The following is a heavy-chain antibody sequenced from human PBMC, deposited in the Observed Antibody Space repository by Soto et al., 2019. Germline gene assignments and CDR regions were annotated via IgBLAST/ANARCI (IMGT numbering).Heavy chain of an antibody. D-gene: IGHD3-22*01. Sequence: PGGSLRLSCAASGFTFSSYGMHWVRQAPGKWLEWGAVIAYDVSNKDYADAVKGRFTTSRDNSKNTLYLQMNSLRAEDTAVYYCAKDRSLLRGLPYYCYYGMDVWGQGTTVTVSS. CDR2: IAYDVSNK. CDR3: AKDRSLLRGLPYYCYYGMDV. CDR1: GFTFSSYG. V-gene: IGHV3-30*18. J-gene: IGHJ6*02.